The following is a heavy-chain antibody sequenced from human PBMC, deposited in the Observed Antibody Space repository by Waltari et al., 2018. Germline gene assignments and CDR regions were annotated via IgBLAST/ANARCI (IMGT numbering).Heavy chain of an antibody. J-gene: IGHJ6*03. D-gene: IGHD2-15*01. CDR1: GYTLTGLS. CDR2: FDPEESKA. Sequence: QVQVVQSGAEVKKPGASVKVSCKIPGYTLTGLSLPWVPRVPGQGFVWMVRFDPEESKAISAQEFQGRITMTDDTSIDTAYMELSSLRSEDTAMYYCHLTGRNIVIASAASPAYYSYMGVWGRGTAVTVSS. V-gene: IGHV1-24*01. CDR3: HLTGRNIVIASAASPAYYSYMGV.